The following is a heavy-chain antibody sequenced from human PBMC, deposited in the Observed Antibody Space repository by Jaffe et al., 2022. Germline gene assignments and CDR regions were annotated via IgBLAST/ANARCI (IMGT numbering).Heavy chain of an antibody. J-gene: IGHJ4*02. D-gene: IGHD3-22*01. CDR2: IRYDGSNK. Sequence: QVQLVESGGGVVQPGGSLRLSCAASGFTFSSYGMHWVRQAPGKGLEWVAFIRYDGSNKYYADSVKGRFTISRDNSKNTLYLQMNSLRAEDTAVYYCAKDYYDSSGYYYEMYYFDYWGQGTLVTVSS. CDR3: AKDYYDSSGYYYEMYYFDY. V-gene: IGHV3-30*02. CDR1: GFTFSSYG.